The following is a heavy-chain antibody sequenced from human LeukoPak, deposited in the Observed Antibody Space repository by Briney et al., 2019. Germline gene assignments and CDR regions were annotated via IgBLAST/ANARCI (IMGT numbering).Heavy chain of an antibody. V-gene: IGHV3-21*01. Sequence: PGGSLRLSCAASGFTFSSYSMNWVRQAPGKGLEWVSSISSSGSYIYYADSVKGRFTISRDNAKNSLYLQMNSLRAEDTAVYYCARFGPVAYCSGGSCYPGADAFDIWGQGTMVTVSS. D-gene: IGHD2-15*01. J-gene: IGHJ3*02. CDR3: ARFGPVAYCSGGSCYPGADAFDI. CDR1: GFTFSSYS. CDR2: ISSSGSYI.